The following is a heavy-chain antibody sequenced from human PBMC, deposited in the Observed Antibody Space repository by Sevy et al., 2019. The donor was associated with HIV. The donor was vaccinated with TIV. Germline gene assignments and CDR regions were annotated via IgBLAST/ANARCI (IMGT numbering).Heavy chain of an antibody. V-gene: IGHV3-30*02. Sequence: GGSLRLSCAASGFTFSSYGMHWVRQAPGKGLEWVAFIRYDGSNKYYADSVKGRFTISRDNSKNALYLQMNSLRAEDTAVYSCAKDLEGYVCSGYLPFDYWGQGTLVTVSS. CDR1: GFTFSSYG. D-gene: IGHD3-22*01. CDR3: AKDLEGYVCSGYLPFDY. J-gene: IGHJ4*02. CDR2: IRYDGSNK.